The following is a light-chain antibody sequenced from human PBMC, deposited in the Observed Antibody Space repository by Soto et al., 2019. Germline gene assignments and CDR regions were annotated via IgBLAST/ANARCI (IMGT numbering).Light chain of an antibody. CDR1: SSDVGGYNY. CDR2: EVS. V-gene: IGLV2-8*01. Sequence: QSVLTQPPSASGSPGQSVTISCTGTSSDVGGYNYVSWYQQHPGKVPKPIIFEVSQRPSGVPDRYSGSKSGNTASLTVSGLQAEDEADYYCSSYAGSVYVFGTGTKVTVL. CDR3: SSYAGSVYV. J-gene: IGLJ1*01.